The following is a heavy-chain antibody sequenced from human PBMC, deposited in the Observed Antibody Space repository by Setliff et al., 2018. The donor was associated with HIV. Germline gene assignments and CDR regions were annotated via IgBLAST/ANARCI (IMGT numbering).Heavy chain of an antibody. J-gene: IGHJ5*02. CDR2: IHYNGIT. CDR1: GDSINTDGLY. CDR3: ARTTGGSKHGSFWDS. D-gene: IGHD3-10*01. Sequence: PSETLSLTCTVSGDSINTDGLYWTWIRQHPATGLEWIGYIHYNGITYYNPSLESRVSISVDLSKNQFSLKLNSVTVADTAVYYCARTTGGSKHGSFWDSWGQGILVTVSS. V-gene: IGHV4-31*03.